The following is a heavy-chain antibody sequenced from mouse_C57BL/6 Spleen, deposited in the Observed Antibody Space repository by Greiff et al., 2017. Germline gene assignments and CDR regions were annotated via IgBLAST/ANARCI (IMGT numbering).Heavy chain of an antibody. J-gene: IGHJ3*01. CDR1: GYTFTGYW. CDR3: ATGYYYCDKCWFAY. Sequence: VQLQQSGAELMKPGASVKLSCKATGYTFTGYWIEWVKQRPGHGLEWIGEIFPGSGSTNYNEKFKGKATFTADTSSNTAYMQLSSLTTEDSAIYYGATGYYYCDKCWFAYWGQGTLVTVSA. CDR2: IFPGSGST. V-gene: IGHV1-9*01. D-gene: IGHD2-4*01.